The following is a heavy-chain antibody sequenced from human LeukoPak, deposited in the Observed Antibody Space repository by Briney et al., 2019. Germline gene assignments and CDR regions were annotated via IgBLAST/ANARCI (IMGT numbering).Heavy chain of an antibody. CDR2: ISSSGSTI. Sequence: PGGSLRLSSAASGFTFSSYAMNWVRQAPGKGLEWVSYISSSGSTIYYADSVKGRFTISRDNAKNSLYLQMNSLRAEDTAVYYCAREGVDYGDYVRGLYYYYYYYMDVWGKGTTVTISS. CDR3: AREGVDYGDYVRGLYYYYYYYMDV. D-gene: IGHD4-17*01. V-gene: IGHV3-48*03. CDR1: GFTFSSYA. J-gene: IGHJ6*03.